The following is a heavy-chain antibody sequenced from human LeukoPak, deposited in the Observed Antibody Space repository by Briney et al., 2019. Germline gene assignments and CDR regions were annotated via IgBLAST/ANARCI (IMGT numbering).Heavy chain of an antibody. CDR2: VRGDGRAT. D-gene: IGHD3-10*02. CDR1: GFMLSDYL. CDR3: AGFYVQEEHNPAWYEAH. Sequence: GGGLRLAFSVYGFMLSDYLMQSVPRAPGSELGWVARVRGDGRATTYAHSVKGRFTISRDNATSTMFLQRMSLGAEAASIYYCAGFYVQEEHNPAWYEAHWGQGIMVTVSS. V-gene: IGHV3-74*01. J-gene: IGHJ4*02.